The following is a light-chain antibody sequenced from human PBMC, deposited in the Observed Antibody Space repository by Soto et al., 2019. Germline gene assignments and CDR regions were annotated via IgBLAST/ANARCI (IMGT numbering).Light chain of an antibody. CDR3: HQRQSWPRT. CDR2: GVS. CDR1: QSVNSNF. V-gene: IGKV3-20*01. J-gene: IGKJ1*01. Sequence: EIVLTQSPGTLSLSPGERATLSCTASQSVNSNFLAWYQQKPGQAPRLLIYGVSNRPTGIPDRFSGSGSGTDFTLTISRLEPEDFALYYCHQRQSWPRTFGQGTKVDIK.